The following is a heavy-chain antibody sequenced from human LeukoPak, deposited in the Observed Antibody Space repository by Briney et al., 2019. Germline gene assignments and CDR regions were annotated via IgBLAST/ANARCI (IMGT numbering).Heavy chain of an antibody. J-gene: IGHJ4*02. CDR3: ARVGSSGWYNYFDY. Sequence: SETLSLTCTVSGGSISSYYWSWIRQPPGKGLEWIGYIYYSGSTNYNPSLTSRVTISVDTSKNQFSLKLSSVTAADTAVYYCARVGSSGWYNYFDYWGQGTLVTVSS. CDR1: GGSISSYY. CDR2: IYYSGST. V-gene: IGHV4-59*01. D-gene: IGHD6-19*01.